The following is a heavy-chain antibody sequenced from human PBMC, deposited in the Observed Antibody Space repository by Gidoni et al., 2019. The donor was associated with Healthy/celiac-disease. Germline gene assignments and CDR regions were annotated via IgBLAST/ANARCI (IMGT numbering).Heavy chain of an antibody. D-gene: IGHD6-13*01. CDR3: ATGIAAAGRLSG. J-gene: IGHJ4*02. Sequence: EVQLLESGGGLVQPGWSLRLSCAASGFTFSSYAMSWVRQAPGKGLEWVSAISGSGGSTYYADSVKGRFTISRDNSKNTLYLQMNSLRAEDTAVYYCATGIAAAGRLSGWGQGTLVTVSS. CDR1: GFTFSSYA. V-gene: IGHV3-23*01. CDR2: ISGSGGST.